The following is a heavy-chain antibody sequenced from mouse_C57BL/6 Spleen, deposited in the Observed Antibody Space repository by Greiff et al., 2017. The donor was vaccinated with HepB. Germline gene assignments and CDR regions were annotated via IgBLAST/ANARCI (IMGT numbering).Heavy chain of an antibody. V-gene: IGHV1-59*01. Sequence: VQLQQPGAELVRPGTSVKLSCKASGYTFTSYWMHWVKQRPGQGLEWIGVIDPSDSYTNYNQKFKGKATLTVDTSSSTAYMQLSSLTSEDSAVYYCARGDGGGYFDVWGTGTTVTVSS. CDR2: IDPSDSYT. CDR1: GYTFTSYW. J-gene: IGHJ1*03. D-gene: IGHD3-3*01. CDR3: ARGDGGGYFDV.